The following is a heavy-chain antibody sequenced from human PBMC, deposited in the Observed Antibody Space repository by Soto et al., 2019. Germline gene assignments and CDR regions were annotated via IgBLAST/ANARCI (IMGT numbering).Heavy chain of an antibody. Sequence: PGGSLRLSCAASGFTFSSYAMSWVRQAPGKGLEWVSAISGSGGSTYYADSVKGRFTISRDNSKNTLYLQMNSLRAEDTAVYYCARPGSWFGEENWFDPWGQGTLVTVSS. V-gene: IGHV3-23*01. CDR2: ISGSGGST. D-gene: IGHD3-10*01. J-gene: IGHJ5*02. CDR1: GFTFSSYA. CDR3: ARPGSWFGEENWFDP.